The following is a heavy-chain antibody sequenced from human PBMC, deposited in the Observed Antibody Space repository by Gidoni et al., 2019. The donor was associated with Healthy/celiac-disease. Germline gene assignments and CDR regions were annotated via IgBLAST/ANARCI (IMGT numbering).Heavy chain of an antibody. CDR2: ISGSGGST. D-gene: IGHD6-13*01. Sequence: EMQLLESGGGWVQPGGSLRLSGAATGLTFSSYAMSWVRQAPGKGLEWVSAISGSGGSTYSADSVKGRFTISRDNSKNTLYLQMNSLRAEDTAVYYCAKEQSPGQQPRGFDYWGQGTLVTVSS. J-gene: IGHJ4*02. CDR1: GLTFSSYA. CDR3: AKEQSPGQQPRGFDY. V-gene: IGHV3-23*01.